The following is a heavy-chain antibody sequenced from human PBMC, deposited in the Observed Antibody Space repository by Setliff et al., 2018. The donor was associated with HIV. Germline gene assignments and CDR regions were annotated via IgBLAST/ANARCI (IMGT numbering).Heavy chain of an antibody. Sequence: WASVKVSCKASGYSFTTNYMHWVRQAPGQGLEWMGIINPSNDATTYAQKFKGRVTMVSDTSTSTVYMELRTLRSEDTAVYYCAREHGTSSLKDWGQGTLVTVSS. CDR2: INPSNDAT. V-gene: IGHV1-46*01. D-gene: IGHD6-6*01. CDR1: GYSFTTNY. J-gene: IGHJ4*02. CDR3: AREHGTSSLKD.